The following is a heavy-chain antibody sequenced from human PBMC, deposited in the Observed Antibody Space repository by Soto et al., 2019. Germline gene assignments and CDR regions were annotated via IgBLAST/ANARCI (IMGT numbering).Heavy chain of an antibody. CDR2: VYASGST. D-gene: IGHD5-18*01. CDR1: GDSINSRNYY. CDR3: ARQFSGYTYGFLPWFDP. Sequence: LSLTCTVSGDSINSRNYYWGWIRQPPGKGLEWIGSVYASGSTYYNPSLKSRVTISVDASKKKFFLNLTSVTAADTAMYYCARQFSGYTYGFLPWFDPWGQGTLVTVSS. J-gene: IGHJ5*02. V-gene: IGHV4-39*01.